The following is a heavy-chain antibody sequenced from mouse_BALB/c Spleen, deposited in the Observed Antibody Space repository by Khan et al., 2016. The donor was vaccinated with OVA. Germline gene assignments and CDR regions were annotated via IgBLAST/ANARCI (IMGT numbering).Heavy chain of an antibody. Sequence: QVQLQQSGPELVRPGVSVKISCKGSGYTFTDYAMYWVKQSRSKSLEWIGLISIYSGSTNYNQKFKGKATMTVEKYSSTAYMELARLTSEDSAIYYCARPAYDGYYDYWGQGTTLTVSS. CDR1: GYTFTDYA. V-gene: IGHV1S137*01. D-gene: IGHD2-3*01. CDR2: ISIYSGST. CDR3: ARPAYDGYYDY. J-gene: IGHJ2*01.